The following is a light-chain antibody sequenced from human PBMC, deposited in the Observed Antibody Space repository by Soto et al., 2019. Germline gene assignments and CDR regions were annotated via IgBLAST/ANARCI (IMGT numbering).Light chain of an antibody. CDR1: DIGSKG. Sequence: ELTQPPSVSVAPGQTARFTCGGNDIGSKGVHWYQQRPGQAPVLVVYDDSDRPSGIPERFSGSNSGNTATLTISRVEAGDEADYYCQVWDSTGDHHVVFGGGTKLTVL. J-gene: IGLJ2*01. V-gene: IGLV3-21*02. CDR3: QVWDSTGDHHVV. CDR2: DDS.